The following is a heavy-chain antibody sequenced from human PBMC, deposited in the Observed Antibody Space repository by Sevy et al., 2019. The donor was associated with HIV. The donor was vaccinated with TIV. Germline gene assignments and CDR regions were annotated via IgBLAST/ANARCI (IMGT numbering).Heavy chain of an antibody. D-gene: IGHD3-10*01. CDR3: TTDLLWFREYPSYGMDV. Sequence: GGCLRLSCAASGFTFSNAWMSWVRQAPGKGLEWVGRIKSKTDGGTTDYAAPVKGRFTISRDDSKNTLYLQMNSLKTEDTAVYYCTTDLLWFREYPSYGMDVWGQGTTVTVSS. CDR2: IKSKTDGGTT. CDR1: GFTFSNAW. V-gene: IGHV3-15*01. J-gene: IGHJ6*02.